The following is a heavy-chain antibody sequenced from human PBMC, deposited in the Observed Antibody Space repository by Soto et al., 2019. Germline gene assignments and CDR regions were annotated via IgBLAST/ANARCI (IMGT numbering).Heavy chain of an antibody. CDR1: GGTFSRYA. Sequence: QVQLVQSGAEVKKPGSSVKVSCKASGGTFSRYAISWVRQAPGQGLEWMGGIIPLFGTANYSQKFQGRVTITSDESTSTAYMDLSSLRSEDTAVYYCARLVRTIAARPDGYWGQGTLVTVSS. CDR2: IIPLFGTA. V-gene: IGHV1-69*01. CDR3: ARLVRTIAARPDGY. J-gene: IGHJ4*02. D-gene: IGHD6-6*01.